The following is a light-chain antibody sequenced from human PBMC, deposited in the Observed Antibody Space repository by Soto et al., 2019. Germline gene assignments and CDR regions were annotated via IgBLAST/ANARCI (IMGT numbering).Light chain of an antibody. CDR1: QDISNY. CDR2: DAF. CDR3: QQYDNLGVFT. Sequence: DIQMTQSPSSLSASVGDRVTITCQASQDISNYLNWYQQKPGKAPKLLIYDAFNLETGVPSRFSGRGSGTDFTFAISSLQPEDIATYYCQQYDNLGVFTFGPGTKVDIK. J-gene: IGKJ3*01. V-gene: IGKV1-33*01.